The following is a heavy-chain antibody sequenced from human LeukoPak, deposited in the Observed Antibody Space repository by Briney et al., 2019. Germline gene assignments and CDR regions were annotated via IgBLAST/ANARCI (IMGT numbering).Heavy chain of an antibody. Sequence: ASVKVSCKASGGTFSSYAISWVRQAPGQGLEWMGWISAYNGNTNYAQKLQGRVTMTTDTSTSTAYMELRSLRSDDTAVYYCARSYCSGGSCTDLYGMDVWGKGTTVTVSS. CDR1: GGTFSSYA. V-gene: IGHV1-18*01. CDR3: ARSYCSGGSCTDLYGMDV. CDR2: ISAYNGNT. J-gene: IGHJ6*04. D-gene: IGHD2-15*01.